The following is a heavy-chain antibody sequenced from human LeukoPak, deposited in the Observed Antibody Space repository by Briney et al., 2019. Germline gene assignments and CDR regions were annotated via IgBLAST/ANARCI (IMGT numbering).Heavy chain of an antibody. CDR2: ISYDGSNK. CDR3: AKGPGSGSYPSY. Sequence: GGSLRLSCAASGFTFSSYGMHWVRQAPGKGLEWVAVISYDGSNKYYADSVKGRFTISRDNSKNTLYLQMNSLRAGDTAVYYCAKGPGSGSYPSYWGQGTLVTVSS. D-gene: IGHD3-10*01. J-gene: IGHJ4*02. V-gene: IGHV3-30*18. CDR1: GFTFSSYG.